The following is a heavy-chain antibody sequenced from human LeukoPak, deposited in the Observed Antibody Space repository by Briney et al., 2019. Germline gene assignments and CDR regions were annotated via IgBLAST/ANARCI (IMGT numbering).Heavy chain of an antibody. CDR2: ISYDGSNK. CDR1: RFTFSSYW. D-gene: IGHD2-21*01. CDR3: ARAAGVVWGAFDI. J-gene: IGHJ3*02. Sequence: GGSLRLSCAASRFTFSSYWMSWVRQAPGKGLEWVAVISYDGSNKYYADSVKGRFTISRDNSKNTLYLQMNSLRAEDTAVYYCARAAGVVWGAFDIWGQGTMVTVSS. V-gene: IGHV3-30*03.